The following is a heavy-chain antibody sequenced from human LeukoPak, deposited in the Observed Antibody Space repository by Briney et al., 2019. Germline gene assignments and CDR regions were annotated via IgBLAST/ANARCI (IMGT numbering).Heavy chain of an antibody. Sequence: GASVKVSCKASGYTFNIYGVSWVRQAPGQGLEWMGWISAYNGNTNYARKFQGRVTMTTDTSTRIAYMELSSLRSEDTAVYYCARSLVVPAAVPSCFDYWGQGTLVTVSS. D-gene: IGHD2-2*01. J-gene: IGHJ4*02. CDR1: GYTFNIYG. CDR2: ISAYNGNT. V-gene: IGHV1-18*01. CDR3: ARSLVVPAAVPSCFDY.